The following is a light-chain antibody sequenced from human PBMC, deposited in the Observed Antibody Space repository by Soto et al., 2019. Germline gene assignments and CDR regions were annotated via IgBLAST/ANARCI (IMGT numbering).Light chain of an antibody. CDR1: QSVSSN. Sequence: EMVSMEGPGTVDRTAGERGTLSWRASQSVSSNLAWYQQKPGQAPRLLIYGASTRATGIPARFSGSGSGTDFTLTISRLEPEDFAVYYRQQREPRPPITPGQGTRLEIK. CDR3: QQREPRPPIT. J-gene: IGKJ5*01. CDR2: GAS. V-gene: IGKV3D-15*01.